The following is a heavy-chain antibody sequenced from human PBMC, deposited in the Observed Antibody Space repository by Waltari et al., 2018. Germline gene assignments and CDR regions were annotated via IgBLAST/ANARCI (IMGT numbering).Heavy chain of an antibody. CDR2: ISTYNGNT. J-gene: IGHJ6*02. D-gene: IGHD3-9*01. CDR1: GYTFTGSG. V-gene: IGHV1-18*04. Sequence: VKLVQSGGEVKKPGASVKVSCKASGYTFTGSGINWVRQAPGHGLEWMGWISTYNGNTNYAPKLQGRVTLTTDTSTTTAYMELKSLRSDDTAIYYCAREAYNFLTGSGYYGVDVWGQGTTVPVSS. CDR3: AREAYNFLTGSGYYGVDV.